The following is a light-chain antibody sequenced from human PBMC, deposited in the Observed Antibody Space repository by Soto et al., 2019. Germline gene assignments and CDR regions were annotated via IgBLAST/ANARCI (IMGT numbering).Light chain of an antibody. CDR1: STDHGGYNY. CDR2: EVT. CDR3: GSYSSTDTPFV. J-gene: IGLJ1*01. Sequence: QSALAQPSSVSGSPGQSITISCTGTSTDHGGYNYVSWYQHHSGKAPKLLIYEVTNRPSGISDRFSGSKSLNTASLTISGLQAEDESDYYCGSYSSTDTPFVFGTGTKVTVL. V-gene: IGLV2-14*01.